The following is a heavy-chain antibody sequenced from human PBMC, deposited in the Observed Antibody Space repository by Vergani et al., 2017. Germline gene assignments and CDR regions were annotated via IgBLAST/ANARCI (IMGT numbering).Heavy chain of an antibody. CDR2: ISGSGGST. Sequence: EVQLLESGGGLVQPGGSLRLSCAASGFTFSSYAMSWVRQAPGKGLEWVSAISGSGGSTYYADSVKGRFTISRDNSKNTLYLQMNSLRAEDTAVYHCAKGRYCSSTSCYIGNWFDPWGQGTLVTVSS. D-gene: IGHD2-2*02. CDR1: GFTFSSYA. V-gene: IGHV3-23*01. CDR3: AKGRYCSSTSCYIGNWFDP. J-gene: IGHJ5*02.